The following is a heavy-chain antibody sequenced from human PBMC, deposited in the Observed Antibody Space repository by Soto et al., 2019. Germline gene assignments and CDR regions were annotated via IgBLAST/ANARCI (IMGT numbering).Heavy chain of an antibody. CDR2: ISAYNGNT. V-gene: IGHV1-18*01. CDR1: GYTFTSYG. J-gene: IGHJ6*02. Sequence: ASVKVSCKASGYTFTSYGISWVRQAPGQGLEWMGWISAYNGNTNYAQKLQGRVTMTTDTSTSTAYMELRSLRSDDTAVYYSARDTGTAAAGVYYYYGMDVWGQGTTVTVSS. CDR3: ARDTGTAAAGVYYYYGMDV. D-gene: IGHD6-13*01.